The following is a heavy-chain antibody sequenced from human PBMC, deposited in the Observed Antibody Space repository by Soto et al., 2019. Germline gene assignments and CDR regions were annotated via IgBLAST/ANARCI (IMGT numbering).Heavy chain of an antibody. CDR3: ARHSLVAANTDYGMDV. Sequence: ASVKVSCKASGYTFTSYGISWVRQAPGQGLEWMGWISAYNGNTNYAQKLQGRVTMTTDTSTSTAYMELRSLRSDDTAVYYCARHSLVAANTDYGMDVWGQGTTVTVSS. CDR1: GYTFTSYG. CDR2: ISAYNGNT. D-gene: IGHD6-13*01. J-gene: IGHJ6*02. V-gene: IGHV1-18*04.